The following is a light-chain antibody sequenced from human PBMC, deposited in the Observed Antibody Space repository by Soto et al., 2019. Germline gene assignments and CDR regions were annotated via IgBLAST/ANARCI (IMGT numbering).Light chain of an antibody. Sequence: EIVLTQYPGTLSLSPGERATLSCRASQTISSSFLAWYQQKPGQAPRLLIYRASRRAPGIPDRFSGSGSWTDFTLTISRLEPEDFAVYYCHQFGSSPLDTFGPGTKVEI. CDR1: QTISSSF. V-gene: IGKV3-20*01. CDR3: HQFGSSPLDT. J-gene: IGKJ3*01. CDR2: RAS.